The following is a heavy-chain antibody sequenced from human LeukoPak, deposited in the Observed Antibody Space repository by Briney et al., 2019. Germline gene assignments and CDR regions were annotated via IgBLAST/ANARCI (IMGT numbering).Heavy chain of an antibody. Sequence: SETLSLTCTVSGDSFSYFYWSWIRQPPGKGLEWIGYIYNSGSTSYNPSLKSRVTISLDTSQNQFSLKLSSLTAADTAVYYCARGVVAAAGRTFDFWGQGTLVTVST. CDR1: GDSFSYFY. CDR3: ARGVVAAAGRTFDF. V-gene: IGHV4-59*01. J-gene: IGHJ4*02. D-gene: IGHD6-13*01. CDR2: IYNSGST.